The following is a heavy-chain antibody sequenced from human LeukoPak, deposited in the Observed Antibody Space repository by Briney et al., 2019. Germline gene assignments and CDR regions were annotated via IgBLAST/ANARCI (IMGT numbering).Heavy chain of an antibody. CDR2: IYYSGST. Sequence: SETLFLTWTVSGSSICSYYWSWLRQPPGKGLEWIGYIYYSGSTNYNPSLKSRVTISVDMSKNQLSLKLSSVTAADTAVYYCARGRRDPLWGRGTLVTVSS. J-gene: IGHJ2*01. V-gene: IGHV4-59*12. CDR3: ARGRRDPL. D-gene: IGHD5-24*01. CDR1: GSSICSYY.